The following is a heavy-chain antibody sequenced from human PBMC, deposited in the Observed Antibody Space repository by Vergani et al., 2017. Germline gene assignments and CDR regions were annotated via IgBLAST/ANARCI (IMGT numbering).Heavy chain of an antibody. CDR3: ARGNSLGSY. V-gene: IGHV3-74*02. CDR1: GFTFTNFA. Sequence: EVQLLESGGNLVQPGGSLRLSCAASGFTFTNFAMTWVRQAPGEGLVWVSRIKSDGSITNYADSVKGRFTISRDNAKKSLYLQMNSLRGEDTAVYYCARGNSLGSYWGQGTLVTVSS. CDR2: IKSDGSIT. J-gene: IGHJ4*02. D-gene: IGHD1-7*01.